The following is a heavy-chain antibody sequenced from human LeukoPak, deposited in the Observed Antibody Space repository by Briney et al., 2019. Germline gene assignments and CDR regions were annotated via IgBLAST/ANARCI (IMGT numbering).Heavy chain of an antibody. CDR3: AKISSGSRNIYYFDY. D-gene: IGHD3-10*01. CDR1: GFTFSTYA. V-gene: IGHV3-11*01. J-gene: IGHJ4*02. Sequence: GGSLRLSCTAAGFTFSTYAMSWIRQAPGKGLEWVSYISSSGSSIYYADSVKGRFTISRDNAKNSLYLQMNSLRAEDTAVYYCAKISSGSRNIYYFDYWGQGTLVTVSS. CDR2: ISSSGSSI.